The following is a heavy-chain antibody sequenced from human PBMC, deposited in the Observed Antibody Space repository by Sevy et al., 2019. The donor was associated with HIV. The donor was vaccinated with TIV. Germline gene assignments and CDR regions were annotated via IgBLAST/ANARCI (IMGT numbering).Heavy chain of an antibody. Sequence: ASVKVSCKASGDTFSTYDINWVRQAPGQGLEWMGWMSPKSGSTGFAQKFQGRLTMTRDTSINTAYMELSSLRSEDTAVYYWASGGSGDVWDYGYYYYGMDVWVQGTTVSFSS. V-gene: IGHV1-8*02. J-gene: IGHJ6*02. CDR2: MSPKSGST. D-gene: IGHD3-3*01. CDR1: GDTFSTYD. CDR3: ASGGSGDVWDYGYYYYGMDV.